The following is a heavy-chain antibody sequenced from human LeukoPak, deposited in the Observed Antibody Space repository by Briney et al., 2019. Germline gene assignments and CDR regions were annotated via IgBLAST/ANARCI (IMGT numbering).Heavy chain of an antibody. CDR2: IIPVFGTG. Sequence: ASVKVSCKASGGTFSSSAISWVRQAPGQGLEWMGGIIPVFGTGKYAQKFQGRVTITADKSTTTVYMELYSLRCEDTAVYYCARDGKYVGSGWPRDGFDRWGQGTMVTVSS. V-gene: IGHV1-69*06. D-gene: IGHD6-19*01. CDR1: GGTFSSSA. J-gene: IGHJ3*02. CDR3: ARDGKYVGSGWPRDGFDR.